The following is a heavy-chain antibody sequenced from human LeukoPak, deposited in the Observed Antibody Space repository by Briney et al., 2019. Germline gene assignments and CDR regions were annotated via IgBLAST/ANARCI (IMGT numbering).Heavy chain of an antibody. J-gene: IGHJ4*02. V-gene: IGHV3-23*01. CDR2: ISGSGGST. CDR3: AKVLEPIHYYFDY. Sequence: GGSLRLSCAASGFTVSSNYMSWVRQAPGKGLEWVSAISGSGGSTYYADSVKGRFTISRDNSKNTLYLQMNSLRAEDTAVYYCAKVLEPIHYYFDYWGQGTLVTVSS. D-gene: IGHD1-1*01. CDR1: GFTVSSNY.